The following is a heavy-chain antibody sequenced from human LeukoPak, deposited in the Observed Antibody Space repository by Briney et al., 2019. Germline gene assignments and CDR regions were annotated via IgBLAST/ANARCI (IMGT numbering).Heavy chain of an antibody. CDR2: INHSGST. CDR3: ARTYSSSWDIDY. D-gene: IGHD6-13*01. J-gene: IGHJ4*02. V-gene: IGHV4-34*01. CDR1: GGSFSGYY. Sequence: TPSETLSLTCAVYGGSFSGYYWSWIRQPPGKGLEWIGEINHSGSTNYNPSLKSRVTISVDTSKNQFSLKLSSVTAADTAVYYCARTYSSSWDIDYWGQGTLVTVSS.